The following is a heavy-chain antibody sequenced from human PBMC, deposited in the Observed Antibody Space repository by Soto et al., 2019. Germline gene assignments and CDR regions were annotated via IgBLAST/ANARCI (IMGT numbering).Heavy chain of an antibody. CDR3: ARTEKEQLVENWFDP. CDR1: GGSFSGYY. Sequence: SETLSLTCAVYGGSFSGYYWSWIRQPPGKGLEWIGEINHSGSTNYNPSLKSRVTISVDTSKNQFSLKLSSVTAADTAVYYCARTEKEQLVENWFDPWGQGTLVTVSS. D-gene: IGHD6-13*01. J-gene: IGHJ5*02. V-gene: IGHV4-34*01. CDR2: INHSGST.